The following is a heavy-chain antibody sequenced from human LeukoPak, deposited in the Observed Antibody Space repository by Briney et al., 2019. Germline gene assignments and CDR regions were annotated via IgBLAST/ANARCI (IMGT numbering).Heavy chain of an antibody. V-gene: IGHV4-59*01. CDR3: ARVPYNWNDNLYYYYMDV. Sequence: SETLSLTCTVSGGSFSYDYWTWIRQPPGKGLEWIGYIFYSGITNYNPSLKSRVTISVDTSKNQFSLKLTSVTAADTAVYFCARVPYNWNDNLYYYYMDVWGKGTTVTVSS. J-gene: IGHJ6*03. CDR1: GGSFSYDY. CDR2: IFYSGIT. D-gene: IGHD1-20*01.